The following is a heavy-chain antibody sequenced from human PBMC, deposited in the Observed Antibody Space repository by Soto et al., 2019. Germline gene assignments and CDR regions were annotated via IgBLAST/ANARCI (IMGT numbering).Heavy chain of an antibody. J-gene: IGHJ4*02. Sequence: PGGSLRLSCAASGFTFSSHWMHWVRQAPGKGLVWVSRINNAGSTTDYADSVKGRFTISRDNAKNTLYLQMNSLRAEDTAVYYCAKELEYCSGGSCYSAIDYWGQGTLVTVSS. CDR2: INNAGSTT. CDR1: GFTFSSHW. V-gene: IGHV3-74*01. CDR3: AKELEYCSGGSCYSAIDY. D-gene: IGHD2-15*01.